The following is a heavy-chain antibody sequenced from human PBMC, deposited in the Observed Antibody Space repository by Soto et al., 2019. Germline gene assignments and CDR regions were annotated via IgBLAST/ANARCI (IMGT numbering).Heavy chain of an antibody. J-gene: IGHJ3*02. D-gene: IGHD2-15*01. CDR2: INHSGST. V-gene: IGHV4-34*01. CDR3: ARGEDIVVVVADTREWAFDI. Sequence: SETLSLTCAVYGGSFSGYYWIWIRQPPGKGLEWIGEINHSGSTNYKPSLKSRVTISVDTSKNQFSLKLSSVTAADTAVYYCARGEDIVVVVADTREWAFDIWGQGTMVTVSS. CDR1: GGSFSGYY.